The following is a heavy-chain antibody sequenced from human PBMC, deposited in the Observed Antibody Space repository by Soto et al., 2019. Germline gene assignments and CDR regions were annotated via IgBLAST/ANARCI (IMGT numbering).Heavy chain of an antibody. CDR2: INPNSGGT. Sequence: QVQLVQSGAEVKKPGPSVKVSCKASGYTFTGYYMHWVRQAPGQGLEWMGWINPNSGGTNYAQKFQGRVTMTRDTSISTAYMELSRLRSDDTAVYYCARVVAGTLYYYYGMDVWGQGTTVTVSS. D-gene: IGHD6-19*01. V-gene: IGHV1-2*02. J-gene: IGHJ6*02. CDR3: ARVVAGTLYYYYGMDV. CDR1: GYTFTGYY.